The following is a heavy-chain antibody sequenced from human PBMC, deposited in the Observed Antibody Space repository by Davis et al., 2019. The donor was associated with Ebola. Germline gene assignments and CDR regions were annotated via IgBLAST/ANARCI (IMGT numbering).Heavy chain of an antibody. CDR2: ISWNSGSI. J-gene: IGHJ6*02. V-gene: IGHV3-9*01. D-gene: IGHD2-8*01. CDR1: GFTFDDYA. CDR3: ARDPYCTNGVCLLYYYYGMDV. Sequence: SLKISCAASGFTFDDYAMHWVRQAPGKGLEWVSGISWNSGSIGYADSVKGRFTISRDNSKNTLYLQMNSLRAEGTAVYYCARDPYCTNGVCLLYYYYGMDVWGQGTTVTVSS.